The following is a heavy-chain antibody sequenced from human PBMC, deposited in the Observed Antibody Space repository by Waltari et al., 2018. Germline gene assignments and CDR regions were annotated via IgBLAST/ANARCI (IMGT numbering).Heavy chain of an antibody. CDR3: ARDDILTGYTIDY. V-gene: IGHV3-33*01. Sequence: QVQLVESGGGVVQPGGSLRLSCAASGFIFSDFGMHWVRQAPGKGLEWVAVIWHDGSNKYYVDSMKGRFTISRDDSRNTLYLQMNSLRAEDTAMYYCARDDILTGYTIDYWGQGTLVSVSS. J-gene: IGHJ4*02. D-gene: IGHD3-9*01. CDR1: GFIFSDFG. CDR2: IWHDGSNK.